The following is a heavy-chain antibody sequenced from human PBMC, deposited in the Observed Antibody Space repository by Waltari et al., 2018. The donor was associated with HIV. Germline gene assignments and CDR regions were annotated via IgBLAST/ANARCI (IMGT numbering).Heavy chain of an antibody. CDR2: IKQDGSEK. CDR3: ARDLGEEGYLSTWFNP. V-gene: IGHV3-7*01. J-gene: IGHJ5*02. D-gene: IGHD3-16*01. Sequence: EVQLVESGGGLVQPGGSLRLSCAASGFTFSSYWMSWVRQAPGKGPEWVANIKQDGSEKYYVDSVKGRFTISRDNAKNSLYLQMNSLRAEDTAVYYCARDLGEEGYLSTWFNPWGQGTLVTVSS. CDR1: GFTFSSYW.